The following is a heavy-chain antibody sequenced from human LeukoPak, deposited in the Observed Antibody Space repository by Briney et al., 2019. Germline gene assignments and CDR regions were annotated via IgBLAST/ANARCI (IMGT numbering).Heavy chain of an antibody. Sequence: ASEKVSCKASGYTFTGYYMHWVRQAPGQGLEWMGWINPNSGGTNYAQKFQGRVTMTRDTSISTAYMELSRLRSDDTAVYYCARAVGYGSGSYSPYYYYGMDVWGQGTTVTVSS. CDR3: ARAVGYGSGSYSPYYYYGMDV. CDR2: INPNSGGT. CDR1: GYTFTGYY. J-gene: IGHJ6*02. D-gene: IGHD3-10*01. V-gene: IGHV1-2*02.